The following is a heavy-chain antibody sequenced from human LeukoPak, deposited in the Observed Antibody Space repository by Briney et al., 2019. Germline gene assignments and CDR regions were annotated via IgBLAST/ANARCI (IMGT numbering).Heavy chain of an antibody. Sequence: PGGSLRLSCATSGFTFSDYSMSWVRQAPGKGLEWVSAISSRGDSTYYADSVKGRFTISRDNSKNTLYLQMNSLRAEDTAVYYCANHYYDSYADWGQGTLVTVSS. CDR1: GFTFSDYS. CDR3: ANHYYDSYAD. V-gene: IGHV3-23*01. D-gene: IGHD3-22*01. J-gene: IGHJ4*02. CDR2: ISSRGDST.